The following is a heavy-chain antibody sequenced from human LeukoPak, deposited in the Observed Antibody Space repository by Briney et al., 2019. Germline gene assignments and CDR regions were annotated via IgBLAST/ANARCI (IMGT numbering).Heavy chain of an antibody. V-gene: IGHV3-53*01. J-gene: IGHJ4*02. CDR1: GFTFSNSG. CDR3: ARGGYSGSYTR. CDR2: IYSGGST. Sequence: GGSLRLSCAASGFTFSNSGMSWVRQAPGKGLEWVSVIYSGGSTYYADSVKGRYTISRDSSKNTLYLQMNSLRAEDTAVYYCARGGYSGSYTRWGQGTLVTVSS. D-gene: IGHD1-26*01.